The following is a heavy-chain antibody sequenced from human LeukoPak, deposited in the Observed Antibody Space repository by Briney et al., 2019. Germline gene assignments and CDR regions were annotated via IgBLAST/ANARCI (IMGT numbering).Heavy chain of an antibody. CDR3: ARCGAGYCSSTSCYGWFDP. Sequence: GGSLRLSCAASGFTFSSYSMNWVRQAPGKGLEWVSSISSSSSYIYYADSVKGRFTISRDDAKNSLYLQMNSLRAEDTAVYYCARCGAGYCSSTSCYGWFDPWGQGTLVTVSS. J-gene: IGHJ5*02. CDR1: GFTFSSYS. D-gene: IGHD2-2*01. V-gene: IGHV3-21*01. CDR2: ISSSSSYI.